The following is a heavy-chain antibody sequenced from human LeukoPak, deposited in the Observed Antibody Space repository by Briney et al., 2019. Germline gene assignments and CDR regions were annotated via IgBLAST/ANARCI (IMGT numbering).Heavy chain of an antibody. Sequence: PGGSLRLSCAASGFTFSSYSMNWVRQAPGKGLEWVSSISSSSSYIYYADSVKGRFSISRDNSKNTLYLQLNSLRAEDTALYYCAKAFGTNGYFQLPIDFWGQGTLVTVSS. CDR1: GFTFSSYS. D-gene: IGHD2-8*01. V-gene: IGHV3-21*04. J-gene: IGHJ4*02. CDR3: AKAFGTNGYFQLPIDF. CDR2: ISSSSSYI.